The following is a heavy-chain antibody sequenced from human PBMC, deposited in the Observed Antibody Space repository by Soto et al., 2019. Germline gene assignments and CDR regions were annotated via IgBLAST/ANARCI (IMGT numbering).Heavy chain of an antibody. CDR2: VYFRGNT. J-gene: IGHJ5*02. CDR1: GGSVNSGGYY. Sequence: SETLSLTCTVSGGSVNSGGYYWTWIRQTPGRGLDWIGYVYFRGNTNYNPSLKSRVTISVDTSKNQFSLKLSSVTAADTAVYFCARAREDYDLWANYPDEGGTGFDPWGQGTLVTVSS. CDR3: ARAREDYDLWANYPDEGGTGFDP. D-gene: IGHD3-3*01. V-gene: IGHV4-61*08.